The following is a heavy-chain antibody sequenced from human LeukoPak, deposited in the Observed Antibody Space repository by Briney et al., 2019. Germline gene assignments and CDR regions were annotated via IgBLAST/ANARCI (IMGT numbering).Heavy chain of an antibody. Sequence: PGGSLRLSCAASGFTFSNYAMSWVRQAPGKGLEWVSAISGSGGSTYYADSVKGRFTISRDNSKNTLYLQMNSLRAEDTAVYYCAKGPSGYSSGFCFDYWGQGTLVTVSS. V-gene: IGHV3-23*01. D-gene: IGHD6-19*01. J-gene: IGHJ4*02. CDR1: GFTFSNYA. CDR3: AKGPSGYSSGFCFDY. CDR2: ISGSGGST.